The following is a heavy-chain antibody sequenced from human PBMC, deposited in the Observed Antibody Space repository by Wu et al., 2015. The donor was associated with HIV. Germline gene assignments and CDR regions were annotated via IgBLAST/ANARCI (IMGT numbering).Heavy chain of an antibody. CDR1: GSNLRKIS. D-gene: IGHD3-16*01. CDR3: VTNMIVNPGYNWFDP. Sequence: QVQLVQSGAGVKKPGASVKVSCKVSGSNLRKISIHWVRQAPGKGLEWMGGFVPEDDLTIYAPKFQGRVRMAEDTSTDTAYMQMNSLKSEDTAVYYCVTNMIVNPGYNWFDPWGQGTLVTVSS. V-gene: IGHV1-24*01. CDR2: FVPEDDLT. J-gene: IGHJ5*02.